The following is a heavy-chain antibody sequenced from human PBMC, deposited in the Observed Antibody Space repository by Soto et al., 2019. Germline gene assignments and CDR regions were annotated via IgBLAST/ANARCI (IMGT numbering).Heavy chain of an antibody. J-gene: IGHJ6*02. V-gene: IGHV1-69*12. Sequence: QVQLVQSGAEVKKPGSSVKVSCKASGGTFSSYAISWVRQAPGQGLEWMGGSMPIFRTPDYAQKFQGIVTITADESTSTAYMELSSLRSDDTGVYYCARDNDRLQLGGNYCSIMDVWGQGTTVTVSS. D-gene: IGHD5-12*01. CDR2: SMPIFRTP. CDR3: ARDNDRLQLGGNYCSIMDV. CDR1: GGTFSSYA.